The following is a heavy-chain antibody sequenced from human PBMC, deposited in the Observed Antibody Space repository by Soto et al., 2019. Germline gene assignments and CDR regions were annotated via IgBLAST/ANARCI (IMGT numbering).Heavy chain of an antibody. J-gene: IGHJ5*02. V-gene: IGHV3-23*01. CDR3: AKGLAVAGTPPT. CDR1: GFTFSSYA. Sequence: EVQLLESGGGLVQPGGSLRLSCAASGFTFSSYAMSWVRQAPGKGLEWVSAISGSGGSTYYADSVKGRFSISRDNSKNTLYLQMNSLRAEDTAVNYCAKGLAVAGTPPTWGQGTLVTVSS. D-gene: IGHD6-19*01. CDR2: ISGSGGST.